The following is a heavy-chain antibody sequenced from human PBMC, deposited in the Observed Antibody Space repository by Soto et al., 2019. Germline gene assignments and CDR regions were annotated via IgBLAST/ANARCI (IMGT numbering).Heavy chain of an antibody. CDR3: ARDSPMNTQPPRNWFDP. CDR2: ISSSSSYI. Sequence: GGSLSLSCAASGFSFSSYSMNWVRQAPGKGLEWVSSISSSSSYIYYAASVKGRFTISRDNAKNSLYLQMNSLRAEDTAVYYCARDSPMNTQPPRNWFDPWGQGTLVTVSS. CDR1: GFSFSSYS. V-gene: IGHV3-21*01. J-gene: IGHJ5*02.